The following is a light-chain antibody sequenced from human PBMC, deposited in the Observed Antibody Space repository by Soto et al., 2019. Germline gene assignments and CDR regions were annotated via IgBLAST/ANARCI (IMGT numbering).Light chain of an antibody. CDR1: QSVSSSY. V-gene: IGKV3-20*01. Sequence: EIVLTQSPGTLSLSPGERATLSCRASQSVSSSYLAWYQQKPGQAPRLLIYGASSRATDIPDRFSGSGSGTDFNLAISRLGNEDVGVYYWRYYGSPPRTFGEGTKVEIK. CDR3: RYYGSPPRT. CDR2: GAS. J-gene: IGKJ1*01.